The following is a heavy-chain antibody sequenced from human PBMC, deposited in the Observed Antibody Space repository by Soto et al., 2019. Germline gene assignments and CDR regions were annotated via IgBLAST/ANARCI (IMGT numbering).Heavy chain of an antibody. CDR2: IIPIFGTA. D-gene: IGHD2-2*02. CDR1: GGTFSSYA. V-gene: IGHV1-69*13. Sequence: GASVKVSCKASGGTFSSYAISWVRQAPGQGLEWMGGIIPIFGTANYAQKFQGRVTITADESTSTAYMELSSLRSEDTAVYYCARGACGSTSCYSDYYYGMDVWGQGTTVTVSS. CDR3: ARGACGSTSCYSDYYYGMDV. J-gene: IGHJ6*02.